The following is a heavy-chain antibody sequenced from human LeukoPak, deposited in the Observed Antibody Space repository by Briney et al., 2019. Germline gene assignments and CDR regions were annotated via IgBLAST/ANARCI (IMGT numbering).Heavy chain of an antibody. CDR1: GFTFSNYW. Sequence: GGSLRLSCAASGFTFSNYWMSWVRLAPGKGLEWVANIKQDGSEKYYVDSVEGRFTISRDNAKNLLSLQMNSLRAEDTAVYHCARVFTVGSRSVFDFWGQGTPVTVSS. V-gene: IGHV3-7*01. D-gene: IGHD1-26*01. CDR2: IKQDGSEK. CDR3: ARVFTVGSRSVFDF. J-gene: IGHJ4*02.